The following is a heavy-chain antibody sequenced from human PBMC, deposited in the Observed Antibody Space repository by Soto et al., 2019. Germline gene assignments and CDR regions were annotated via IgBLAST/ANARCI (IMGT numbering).Heavy chain of an antibody. CDR2: IYYSGST. CDR1: GGSISSSSYY. J-gene: IGHJ4*02. D-gene: IGHD5-12*01. Sequence: SETLSLTCTVSGGSISSSSYYWGWIRQPPGKGLEWIGSIYYSGSTYYNPSLKSRVTISVDTSKNQFSLKLSSVTAADTAVYYCARHVHGGYGALYYFDYWGQGTLVTVSS. CDR3: ARHVHGGYGALYYFDY. V-gene: IGHV4-39*01.